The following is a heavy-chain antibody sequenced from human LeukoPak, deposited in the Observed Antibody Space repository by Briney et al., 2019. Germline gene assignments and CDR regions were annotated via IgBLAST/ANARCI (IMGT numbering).Heavy chain of an antibody. Sequence: GASVKVSCKASGYTFTSYDINWVRQATGQGLEWMGWMNPNSGNTGYAQKFQGRVTMTRDTSISTAYMELSRLRSDDTAVYYCARAVPDNPEFDYWGQGTLVTVSS. J-gene: IGHJ4*02. D-gene: IGHD2-2*01. CDR2: MNPNSGNT. V-gene: IGHV1-8*01. CDR1: GYTFTSYD. CDR3: ARAVPDNPEFDY.